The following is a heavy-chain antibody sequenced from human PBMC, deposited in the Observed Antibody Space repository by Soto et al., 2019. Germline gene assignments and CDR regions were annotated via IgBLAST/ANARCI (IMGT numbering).Heavy chain of an antibody. CDR1: GGSIHDYY. CDR3: ARVNRGAFDH. Sequence: QVQLQESGPGLVKPSQTLSLTCTVSGGSIHDYYWVWIRQPPGKGLECIGSIFYTGSTDYNPSLKRRVTLSLATSKNQFYLTLSSVTAADTAVYYCARVNRGAFDHWGQGALVTVSS. CDR2: IFYTGST. J-gene: IGHJ4*02. V-gene: IGHV4-59*01.